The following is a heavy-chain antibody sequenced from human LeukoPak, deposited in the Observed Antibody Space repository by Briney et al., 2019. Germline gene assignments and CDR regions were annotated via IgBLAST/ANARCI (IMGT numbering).Heavy chain of an antibody. J-gene: IGHJ6*02. D-gene: IGHD3-9*01. V-gene: IGHV1-18*01. CDR1: GYTFTSYG. CDR2: ISAYNGNT. CDR3: AGAPFYDILTGYYLARDYYYGMDV. Sequence: ASVKVSCKASGYTFTSYGISWVRQAPGQGLEWMGWISAYNGNTNYAQKLQGRVTMTTDTSTSTAYMELRSLRSDDTAVYYCAGAPFYDILTGYYLARDYYYGMDVWGQGTTVTVSS.